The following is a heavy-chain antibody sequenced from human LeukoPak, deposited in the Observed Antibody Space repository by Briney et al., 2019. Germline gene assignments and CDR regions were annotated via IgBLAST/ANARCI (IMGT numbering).Heavy chain of an antibody. CDR2: INPNSGGT. CDR3: ANYYDSSGQGVSFDY. CDR1: GYTFTGYY. D-gene: IGHD3-22*01. J-gene: IGHJ4*02. V-gene: IGHV1-2*02. Sequence: ASVKVSCKASGYTFTGYYMHWVRQAPGQGLEWMGWINPNSGGTNYAQKFQGRVTVTRDTSISTAYMELSRLRSEDTAVYYCANYYDSSGQGVSFDYWGQGTLVTVSS.